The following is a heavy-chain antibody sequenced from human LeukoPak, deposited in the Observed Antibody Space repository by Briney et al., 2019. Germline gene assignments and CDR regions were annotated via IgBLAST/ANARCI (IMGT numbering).Heavy chain of an antibody. CDR3: ARDLDYGDSTLDY. D-gene: IGHD4-17*01. J-gene: IGHJ4*02. CDR2: IWYDGSNK. V-gene: IGHV3-33*01. Sequence: GGSLRLSCAASGFTFSSYGMHWVRQAPGKGLEWVAVIWYDGSNKYYADSVKGRFTISRDNSKNTLYLQMNSLRAEDTAVYYCARDLDYGDSTLDYWGQGTLVTVSS. CDR1: GFTFSSYG.